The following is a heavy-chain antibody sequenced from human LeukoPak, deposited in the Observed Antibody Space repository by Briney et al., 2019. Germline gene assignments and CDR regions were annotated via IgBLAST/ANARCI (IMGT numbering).Heavy chain of an antibody. Sequence: GGSLRLSCAASGFTFSSYAMSWVRQAPGKGLVWVSAISGSGGSTYYADSVKGRFTISRDNSKNTLYLQMNSLRAEDTAVYYCAKDRSSGWYYDYWGQGTLVTVSS. CDR3: AKDRSSGWYYDY. D-gene: IGHD6-19*01. V-gene: IGHV3-23*01. CDR1: GFTFSSYA. CDR2: ISGSGGST. J-gene: IGHJ4*02.